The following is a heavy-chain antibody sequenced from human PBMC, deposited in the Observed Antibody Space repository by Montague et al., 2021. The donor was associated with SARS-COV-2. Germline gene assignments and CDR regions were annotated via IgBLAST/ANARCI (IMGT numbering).Heavy chain of an antibody. J-gene: IGHJ6*02. CDR1: GGSIRSNSYY. CDR2: VYYSGTT. CDR3: ARLVVSMAAAVTSYYGMDV. D-gene: IGHD6-13*01. V-gene: IGHV4-39*01. Sequence: ETLSLTCTVSGGSIRSNSYYWGWIRQPPGKGLEWIGSVYYSGTTYYNASLKSRLTISVDTSKNQFSLKLYSVTAADTADYFCARLVVSMAAAVTSYYGMDVWGQGTTVTVSS.